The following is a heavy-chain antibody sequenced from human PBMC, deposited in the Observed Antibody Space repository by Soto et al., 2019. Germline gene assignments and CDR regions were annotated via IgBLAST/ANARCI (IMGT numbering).Heavy chain of an antibody. Sequence: GESLKISCKGSGFTFTSYWIAWVRQMPGKGLEWMGIIYPGDSDSSYSPSFQGQVTTSADKSINTAYLHWSNLKASDTAIYYCAKHEGYCSTTTCSNFDYWGQGTLVTVSS. CDR2: IYPGDSDS. CDR3: AKHEGYCSTTTCSNFDY. V-gene: IGHV5-51*01. D-gene: IGHD2-2*01. CDR1: GFTFTSYW. J-gene: IGHJ4*02.